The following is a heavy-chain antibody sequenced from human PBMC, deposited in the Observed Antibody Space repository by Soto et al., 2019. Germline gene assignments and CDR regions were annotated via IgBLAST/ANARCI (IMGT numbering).Heavy chain of an antibody. J-gene: IGHJ3*01. V-gene: IGHV1-18*01. CDR3: ARDTRGIILFRGVYVGIRADHTVLDF. Sequence: GASVKVSCKASGYTFTSYGISWVRQAPGQGLEWMGWISAYNGNTNYAQKLQGRVTMTTDTSTSTAYMELRSLRSDDTAVYYCARDTRGIILFRGVYVGIRADHTVLDFWGKGTMVPVS. CDR2: ISAYNGNT. D-gene: IGHD3-10*01. CDR1: GYTFTSYG.